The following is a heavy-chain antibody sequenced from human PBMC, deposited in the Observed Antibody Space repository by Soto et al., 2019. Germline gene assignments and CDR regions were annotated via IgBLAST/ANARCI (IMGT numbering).Heavy chain of an antibody. CDR3: AADLYYDSSGYSNWFDP. D-gene: IGHD3-22*01. Sequence: SVKVSCKASGFTFTSSSVQWVRQARGQRLEWIGWIVVGSGNTNYAQKFQERVTITRDMSTSTAYMELSSLRSEDTAVYYCAADLYYDSSGYSNWFDPWGQGALVTVSS. CDR1: GFTFTSSS. J-gene: IGHJ5*02. CDR2: IVVGSGNT. V-gene: IGHV1-58*01.